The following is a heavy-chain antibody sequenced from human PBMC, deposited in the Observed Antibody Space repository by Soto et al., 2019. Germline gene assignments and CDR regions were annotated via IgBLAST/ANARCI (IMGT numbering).Heavy chain of an antibody. J-gene: IGHJ6*02. D-gene: IGHD6-13*01. Sequence: EVQLVESGGGLVKPGGSLRLSCAASGFTFSSYSMNWVRQAPGKGLEWVSSISTSSLYIYYADSVKGRFTISRDDAKNSLYLQMNSLRAEATAGYYRANQEAAGTSSDYYGMNVWGQGPTVTVPS. CDR2: ISTSSLYI. CDR3: ANQEAAGTSSDYYGMNV. CDR1: GFTFSSYS. V-gene: IGHV3-21*01.